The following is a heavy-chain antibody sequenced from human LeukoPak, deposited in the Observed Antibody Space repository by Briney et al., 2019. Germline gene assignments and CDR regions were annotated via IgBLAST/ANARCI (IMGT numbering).Heavy chain of an antibody. Sequence: GGSLRLSCAASGFTFSSYAMHWVRQAPGKGLEWVAVISKDGSNKYYADSVKGRVTISRDNSKNTLYLQMNSLRVEDTAVYYCARVPDSSGWSGDYWGQGTLVTVSS. J-gene: IGHJ4*02. V-gene: IGHV3-30*04. CDR1: GFTFSSYA. D-gene: IGHD6-19*01. CDR2: ISKDGSNK. CDR3: ARVPDSSGWSGDY.